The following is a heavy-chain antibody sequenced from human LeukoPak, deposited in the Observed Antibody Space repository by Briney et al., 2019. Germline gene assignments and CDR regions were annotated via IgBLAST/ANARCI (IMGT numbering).Heavy chain of an antibody. CDR2: ISSSSSYI. CDR3: ARGVHDSSGYSYYYYYMDV. CDR1: GFTFSSYS. J-gene: IGHJ6*03. V-gene: IGHV3-21*01. Sequence: PGGSLRLSCAASGFTFSSYSMNWVRQAPGKGLEWDSSISSSSSYIYYADSVKGRFTISRDNAKNSLYLQMNSLRAEDTAVYYCARGVHDSSGYSYYYYYMDVWGKGTTVTVSS. D-gene: IGHD3-22*01.